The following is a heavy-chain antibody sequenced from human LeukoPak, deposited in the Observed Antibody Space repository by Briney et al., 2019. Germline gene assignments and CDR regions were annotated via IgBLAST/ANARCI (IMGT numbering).Heavy chain of an antibody. D-gene: IGHD5-24*01. CDR1: GASISSAGYY. CDR3: AGLYNYYFDY. V-gene: IGHV4-30-4*01. Sequence: SQTLSLTCTVSGASISSAGYYWSWIRQPPGKGLEWIGYIYHTGITYYNSSLKSRVTISVDTSKNQFSLKLSSVPAADTAVYYCAGLYNYYFDYWGQGALVTVSS. CDR2: IYHTGIT. J-gene: IGHJ4*02.